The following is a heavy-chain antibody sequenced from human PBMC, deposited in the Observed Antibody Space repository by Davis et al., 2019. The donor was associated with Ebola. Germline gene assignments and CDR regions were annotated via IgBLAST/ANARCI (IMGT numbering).Heavy chain of an antibody. D-gene: IGHD3-3*01. CDR2: IYYSGST. Sequence: SETLSLTCTVSGGSISSSSYYWGWIRQPPGKGLEWIGSIYYSGSTYYNPSLKSRVTISVDTSKNQFSLKLSSVTAADTAVYDCARQKGYDFWSGYYTLNWFDPWGQGTLVTVSS. V-gene: IGHV4-39*01. CDR1: GGSISSSSYY. J-gene: IGHJ5*02. CDR3: ARQKGYDFWSGYYTLNWFDP.